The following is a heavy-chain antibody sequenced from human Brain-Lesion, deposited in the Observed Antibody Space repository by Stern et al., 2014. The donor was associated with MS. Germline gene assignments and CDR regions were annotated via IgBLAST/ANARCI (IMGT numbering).Heavy chain of an antibody. CDR1: GYIFTGHY. D-gene: IGHD3-3*01. Sequence: VQLVESGAEVKKPGASVKVSCKTSGYIFTGHYTHWVRPAPGQGLEGMASINPHTDSPKHVHKFQGRVTMSRDTSISTAYVELSSLTSDDTAVYYCARDQRGITIFGVVTDYYYLGMDVWGQGTTVTVSS. J-gene: IGHJ6*02. CDR3: ARDQRGITIFGVVTDYYYLGMDV. CDR2: INPHTDSP. V-gene: IGHV1-2*07.